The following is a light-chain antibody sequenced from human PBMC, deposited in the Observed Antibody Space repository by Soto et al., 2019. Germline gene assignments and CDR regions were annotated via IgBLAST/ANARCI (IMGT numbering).Light chain of an antibody. CDR1: QSVSSSF. CDR2: GAS. J-gene: IGKJ2*01. V-gene: IGKV3-20*01. Sequence: EIVLTQSPGTLSLSPGERATLSCRASQSVSSSFLAWYQQKPGQAPRLLISGASSRATGVPDRFSGSGSGTDFSLTISRLEPEEFAVYYCQQYGSSPTFGQGTKLEIK. CDR3: QQYGSSPT.